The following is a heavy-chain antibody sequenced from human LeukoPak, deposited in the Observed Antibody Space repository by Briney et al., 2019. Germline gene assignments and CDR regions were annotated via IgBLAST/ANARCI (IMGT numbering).Heavy chain of an antibody. V-gene: IGHV4-30-4*02. J-gene: IGHJ4*02. CDR2: IYYSGST. D-gene: IGHD3-10*01. CDR1: GGSISSGDYY. CDR3: ARSAGFGESPDY. Sequence: SETLSLTCTVSGGSISSGDYYWSWIRQPPGKGLEWIGYIYYSGSTYYNPSLKSRVTISVDTSKNQFSLKLSSVTAADTAVYYCARSAGFGESPDYWGQGTLVTVSS.